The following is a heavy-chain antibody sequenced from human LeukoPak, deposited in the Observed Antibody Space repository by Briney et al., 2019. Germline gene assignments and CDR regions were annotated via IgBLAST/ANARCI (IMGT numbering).Heavy chain of an antibody. D-gene: IGHD3-3*01. Sequence: ASVKVSCKASGYTFTSYDINWVRQATGQGLEWMGWMNPNSGNTGYAQKFQGRVTMARNTSISTAYMELSSLRSEDTAVYYCARGLGLRFLEWLPQWNYYGMDVWGQGTTVTVSS. V-gene: IGHV1-8*01. CDR2: MNPNSGNT. CDR3: ARGLGLRFLEWLPQWNYYGMDV. J-gene: IGHJ6*02. CDR1: GYTFTSYD.